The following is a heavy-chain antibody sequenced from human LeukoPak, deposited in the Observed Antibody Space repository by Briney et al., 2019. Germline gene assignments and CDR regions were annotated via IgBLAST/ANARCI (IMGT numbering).Heavy chain of an antibody. Sequence: SETLSLTCTVSGGSISSYYWSWIRQPPGQGLEWIGYIYYSGSTNYNPSLKSRVTISVDTSKNQFSLKLSSVTAADTAVYYCARLSEDSSYYCGMDVWGQGTTVTVSS. CDR3: ARLSEDSSYYCGMDV. CDR2: IYYSGST. CDR1: GGSISSYY. V-gene: IGHV4-59*08. J-gene: IGHJ6*02. D-gene: IGHD6-6*01.